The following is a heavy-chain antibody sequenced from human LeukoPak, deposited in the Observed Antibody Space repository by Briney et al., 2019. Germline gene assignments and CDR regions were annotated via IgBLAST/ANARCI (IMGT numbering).Heavy chain of an antibody. J-gene: IGHJ4*02. Sequence: QPGGSLRLSCAASGFTFSSYSMNWVRQAPGKGLEWVSYISSSSSTIYYADSVKGRFTISRDNAKNSLYLQMNSLRAEDTAVYYCARRQMITFGGVTTPFDYWGQGTLVTVSS. CDR1: GFTFSSYS. CDR2: ISSSSSTI. D-gene: IGHD3-16*01. CDR3: ARRQMITFGGVTTPFDY. V-gene: IGHV3-48*01.